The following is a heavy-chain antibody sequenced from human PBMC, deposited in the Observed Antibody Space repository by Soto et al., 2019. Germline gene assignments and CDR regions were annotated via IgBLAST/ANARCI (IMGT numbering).Heavy chain of an antibody. CDR1: GFTFSSYG. CDR2: IWYDGSNK. CDR3: ARDEGLGVNYYYYGMDV. Sequence: QVQLVESGGGVVQPGRSLRLSCAASGFTFSSYGMHWVRQAPGKGLEWVAVIWYDGSNKYYADSVKGRFTISRDNSKNTLYLQMNSLRAEDTAVYYCARDEGLGVNYYYYGMDVWGQGITVTVSS. J-gene: IGHJ6*02. V-gene: IGHV3-33*01. D-gene: IGHD3-10*01.